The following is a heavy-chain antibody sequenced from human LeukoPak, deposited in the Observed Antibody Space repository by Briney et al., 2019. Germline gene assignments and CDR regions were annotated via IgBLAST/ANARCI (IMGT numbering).Heavy chain of an antibody. Sequence: ASVKVSCKASGYTFTSYYMHWVRQAPGQGLEWMGIINPSGGSTSYAQKFQGRVTMTRDTSTSTVYMELNSLRSEDTAVYYCAISGYDLDADYWGQGTLVTVSS. V-gene: IGHV1-46*03. D-gene: IGHD5-12*01. CDR2: INPSGGST. CDR1: GYTFTSYY. J-gene: IGHJ4*02. CDR3: AISGYDLDADY.